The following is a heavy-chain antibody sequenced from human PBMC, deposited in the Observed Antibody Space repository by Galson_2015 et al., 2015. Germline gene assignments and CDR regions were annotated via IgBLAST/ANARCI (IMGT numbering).Heavy chain of an antibody. V-gene: IGHV3-30*03. CDR1: GFTFSSYG. J-gene: IGHJ3*02. Sequence: SLRLSCAASGFTFSSYGMHWVRQAPGKGLEWVAVISYDGSNKYYADSVKGRFTISRDNSKNTLYLQMNSLRAEDTAVYYCAREGLRASSGWYVGVYAFDIWGQGTMVTVSS. CDR2: ISYDGSNK. D-gene: IGHD6-19*01. CDR3: AREGLRASSGWYVGVYAFDI.